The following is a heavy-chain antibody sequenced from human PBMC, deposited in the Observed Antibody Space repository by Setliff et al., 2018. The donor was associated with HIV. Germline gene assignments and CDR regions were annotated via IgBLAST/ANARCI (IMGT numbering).Heavy chain of an antibody. CDR2: INHSGST. Sequence: PSETLSLTCTVSGGSVSSGSYYWSWIRQPPGKGLEWIGYINHSGSTNYNPSLKSRVTISVDTSKNQFSLKLSSVTAADTAVYYCARVGGEMATIAGAFDIWGQGTMVTVSS. V-gene: IGHV4-61*01. D-gene: IGHD5-12*01. CDR1: GGSVSSGSYY. J-gene: IGHJ3*02. CDR3: ARVGGEMATIAGAFDI.